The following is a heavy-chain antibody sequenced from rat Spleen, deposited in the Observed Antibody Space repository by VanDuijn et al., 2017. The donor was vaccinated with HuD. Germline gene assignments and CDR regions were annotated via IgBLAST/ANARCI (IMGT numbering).Heavy chain of an antibody. CDR3: ARHGDYGYYYVMDA. J-gene: IGHJ4*01. CDR2: ISPSGGST. V-gene: IGHV5-25*01. Sequence: EVQLVESGGGLVQPGRSLKLSCAASGFTFSNYDMAWVRQAPTKGLEWVASISPSGGSTYYRDSVKGRFTFSRDNAKSTLYLQMDSLRSEDTATYYCARHGDYGYYYVMDAWGQGASVTVSS. D-gene: IGHD1-7*01. CDR1: GFTFSNYD.